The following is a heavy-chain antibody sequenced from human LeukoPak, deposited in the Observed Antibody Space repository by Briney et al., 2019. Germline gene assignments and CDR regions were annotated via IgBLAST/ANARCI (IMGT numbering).Heavy chain of an antibody. CDR2: IYPGDSDK. J-gene: IGHJ4*02. CDR1: GYNFLNYW. V-gene: IGHV5-51*01. D-gene: IGHD5-18*01. CDR3: VRVIDRGYSYGYYY. Sequence: GESLKISCVASGYNFLNYWIAWVRQMPGKRLEWMGSIYPGDSDKRYSPSFQGQVAISVDKSINSAFLQWSSLKASDSAMYYCVRVIDRGYSYGYYYWGQGTLVTVSS.